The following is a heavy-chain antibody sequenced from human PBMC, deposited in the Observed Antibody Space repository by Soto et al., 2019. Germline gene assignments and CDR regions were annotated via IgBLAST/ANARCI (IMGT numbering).Heavy chain of an antibody. V-gene: IGHV1-18*01. D-gene: IGHD6-13*01. J-gene: IGHJ2*01. CDR3: ARDRGLRQQLSDSSPGYFDL. Sequence: VASVKVSCKASGYTFTSYGIIWVRQAPGQGLEWMGWISGYNGNTNYAQTLQGRVTMTTDTSTNTAYMELRSLRSDDTAVYYCARDRGLRQQLSDSSPGYFDLWGRGTLVTVSS. CDR1: GYTFTSYG. CDR2: ISGYNGNT.